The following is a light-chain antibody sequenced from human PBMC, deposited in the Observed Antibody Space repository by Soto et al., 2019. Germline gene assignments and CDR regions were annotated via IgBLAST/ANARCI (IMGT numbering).Light chain of an antibody. CDR1: QIVDSNY. J-gene: IGKJ2*01. CDR3: QQYGSSPLT. CDR2: GAA. Sequence: EIVLTQSPGTLSLSPGEGATLSCRASQIVDSNYLAWYQQKPGQAPRLLFYGAASRAAAVPDRFSGSGSGTDFTLTISRLEPEDFAVYHCQQYGSSPLTLGQGPKLEIK. V-gene: IGKV3-20*01.